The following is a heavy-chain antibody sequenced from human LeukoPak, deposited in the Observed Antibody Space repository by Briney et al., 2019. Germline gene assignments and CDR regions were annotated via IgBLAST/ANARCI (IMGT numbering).Heavy chain of an antibody. J-gene: IGHJ4*02. CDR1: GYTFTGHY. V-gene: IGHV1-2*02. CDR3: VTAGYTSSFDN. CDR2: INPNSGDT. D-gene: IGHD6-13*01. Sequence: ASVKVSCKASGYTFTGHYMYWVRQAPGQGLEWMGWINPNSGDTDSAQKFQGRVTMTRDTSISTAYMELSRLRSDDTAVYYCVTAGYTSSFDNWGQGTLVTVSS.